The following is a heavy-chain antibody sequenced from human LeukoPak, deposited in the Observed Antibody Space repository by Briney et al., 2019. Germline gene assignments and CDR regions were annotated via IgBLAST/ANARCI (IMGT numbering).Heavy chain of an antibody. CDR3: SRYSGSRYAFDI. V-gene: IGHV4-39*01. CDR2: ISYGGGT. Sequence: PETPSLTSTVSAGAITSTTYYGGWIRQPPGKGLGWSGNISYGGGTSYNPSLKGRLTISVDTSNSQFSLKLTSVTAADTALYYCSRYSGSRYAFDIWGQGTMVTMSS. J-gene: IGHJ3*02. CDR1: AGAITSTTYY. D-gene: IGHD1-26*01.